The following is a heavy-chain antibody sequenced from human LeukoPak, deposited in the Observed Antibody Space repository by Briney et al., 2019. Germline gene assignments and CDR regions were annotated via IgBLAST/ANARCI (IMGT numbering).Heavy chain of an antibody. CDR1: GGTFSSYA. Sequence: SVKVSCKASGGTFSSYAISWVRQAPGQGLEWMGGIIPIFGTANYAQKFQGRVTITADESTSTAYMGLSSLRSEDTAVYYCASDVEDGSGSFVYYFDYWGQGTLVTVSS. CDR2: IIPIFGTA. CDR3: ASDVEDGSGSFVYYFDY. D-gene: IGHD3-10*01. J-gene: IGHJ4*02. V-gene: IGHV1-69*13.